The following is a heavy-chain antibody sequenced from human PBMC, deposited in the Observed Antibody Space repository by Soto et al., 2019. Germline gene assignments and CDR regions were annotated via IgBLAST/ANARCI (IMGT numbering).Heavy chain of an antibody. CDR1: GFTFDDYG. D-gene: IGHD1-26*01. CDR3: ARGGVGATYPGY. Sequence: LRLSCAAYGFTFDDYGMIWVRQAPGKGLEWVSGINWKGGSTGYAGSVKGRFTISRDNGKNSLYLQMNSLRAEDTALYYCARGGVGATYPGYWGKGTLVNVSS. V-gene: IGHV3-20*04. J-gene: IGHJ4*02. CDR2: INWKGGST.